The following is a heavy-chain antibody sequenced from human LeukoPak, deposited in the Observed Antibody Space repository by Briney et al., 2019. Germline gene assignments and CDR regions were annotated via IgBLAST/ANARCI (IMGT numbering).Heavy chain of an antibody. Sequence: GGSLRLSCAASGFTFSDYAMNWVRQAPGKGLEWVAIISYDGSSQYYADSVKGRFTISRDNSRNTLYLQMNSLTAEDTAVYYCAAETTAGNAWGQGTLVAVSS. J-gene: IGHJ5*02. CDR2: ISYDGSSQ. V-gene: IGHV3-30*04. CDR1: GFTFSDYA. D-gene: IGHD6-13*01. CDR3: AAETTAGNA.